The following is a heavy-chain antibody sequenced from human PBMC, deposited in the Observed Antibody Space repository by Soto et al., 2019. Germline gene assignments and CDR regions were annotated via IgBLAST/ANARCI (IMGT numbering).Heavy chain of an antibody. CDR1: GDTFNDYY. V-gene: IGHV1-2*04. Sequence: QVQLVQSGAEVKKPGASVTVSCRSSGDTFNDYYIHWVRQAPGQGLEWMGWINPNGGVTKYAQKFQGWGSMNRDTSIRKVYMELRRLRSDDTAVYYCARESGGATATLDYYYFYMDVWGTGTTVTVSS. CDR2: INPNGGVT. D-gene: IGHD5-12*01. J-gene: IGHJ6*03. CDR3: ARESGGATATLDYYYFYMDV.